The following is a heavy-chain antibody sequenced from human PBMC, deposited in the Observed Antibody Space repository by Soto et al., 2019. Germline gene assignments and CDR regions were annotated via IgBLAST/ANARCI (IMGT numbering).Heavy chain of an antibody. Sequence: PGGSLRLSCAASGFTFSSYWMTWVRQAPGKGLEWVANMNQDGSEKYYVDSVKGRFTISRDNAKNSLFLHMDSLRAEDTAVYYCARDLRGYSSGYYLDYFDSWGQGTLVTVSS. CDR2: MNQDGSEK. V-gene: IGHV3-7*01. CDR1: GFTFSSYW. CDR3: ARDLRGYSSGYYLDYFDS. J-gene: IGHJ4*02. D-gene: IGHD6-19*01.